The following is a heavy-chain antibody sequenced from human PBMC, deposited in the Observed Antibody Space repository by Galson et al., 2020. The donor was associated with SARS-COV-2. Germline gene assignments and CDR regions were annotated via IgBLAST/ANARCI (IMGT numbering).Heavy chain of an antibody. CDR1: GYTFTSYA. CDR2: INAGNGNT. D-gene: IGHD5-18*01. Sequence: ASVKVSCKASGYTFTSYAMHWVRQAPGQRLEWMGWINAGNGNTKYSQKFQGRVTITRDTSASTAYMELSSLRSEDTAVYYCARYRGYSYGLDYWGQGTLVTVSS. J-gene: IGHJ4*02. V-gene: IGHV1-3*01. CDR3: ARYRGYSYGLDY.